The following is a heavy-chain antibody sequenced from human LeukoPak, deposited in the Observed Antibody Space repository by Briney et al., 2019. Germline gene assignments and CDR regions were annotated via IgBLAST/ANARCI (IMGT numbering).Heavy chain of an antibody. D-gene: IGHD3-22*01. CDR3: ARGVDYYDSSGTIDY. CDR1: GLRFRNYG. V-gene: IGHV3-33*01. Sequence: GGSLRLSCVVSGLRFRNYGMHWVRQAPGKGLEWVAVVWYDGSKTYSADSVKGRITISRDDSKNTLYLQMNSLRAEDTAVYYCARGVDYYDSSGTIDYWGQGTLVTVSS. J-gene: IGHJ4*02. CDR2: VWYDGSKT.